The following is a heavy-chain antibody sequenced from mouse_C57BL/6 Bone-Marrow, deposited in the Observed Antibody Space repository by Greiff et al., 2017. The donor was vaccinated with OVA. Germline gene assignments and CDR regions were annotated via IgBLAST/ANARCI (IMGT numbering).Heavy chain of an antibody. CDR1: GFTFSDYG. D-gene: IGHD2-4*01. CDR3: ARPDYDYVFAY. CDR2: ISSGSSTI. V-gene: IGHV5-17*01. Sequence: EVQLVESGGGLVKPGGSLKLSCAASGFTFSDYGMHWVRQAPEKGLEWVAYISSGSSTIYYADTVKGRFTISRDNAKNTLFLQMTSLRSEDTAMYYCARPDYDYVFAYWGQGTLVTVSA. J-gene: IGHJ3*01.